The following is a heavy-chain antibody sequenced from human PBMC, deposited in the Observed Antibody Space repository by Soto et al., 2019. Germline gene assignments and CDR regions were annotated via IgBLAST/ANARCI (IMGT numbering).Heavy chain of an antibody. CDR3: AKVMVKNWFDP. CDR1: GFTFSSYA. D-gene: IGHD5-18*01. CDR2: ISGSGGST. V-gene: IGHV3-23*01. J-gene: IGHJ5*02. Sequence: GGSLRLSCAASGFTFSSYAMSWVRQAPGKGPEWVSAISGSGGSTYYADSVKGRFTISRDNSKNTLYLQMNSLRADDTAVYYCAKVMVKNWFDPWGQGTLVTVSS.